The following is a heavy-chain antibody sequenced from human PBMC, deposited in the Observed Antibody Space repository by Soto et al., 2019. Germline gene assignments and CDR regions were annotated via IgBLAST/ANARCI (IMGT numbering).Heavy chain of an antibody. D-gene: IGHD6-6*01. CDR3: AREYSSSRAFGN. CDR2: MNANSGNT. V-gene: IGHV1-8*02. J-gene: IGHJ4*02. Sequence: ASVKVSCKASGYTFTSYGISWVRQATGQGLEWMGWMNANSGNTSYAQKFQGRVTMTRNTSISTAYMELSSLRSEDTAVYYCAREYSSSRAFGNWGQGTLVTVSS. CDR1: GYTFTSYG.